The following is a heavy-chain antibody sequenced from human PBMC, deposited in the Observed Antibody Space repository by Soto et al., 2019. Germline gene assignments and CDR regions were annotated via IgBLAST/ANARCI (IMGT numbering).Heavy chain of an antibody. CDR3: ARASRYCISTSCYQYYGMDV. J-gene: IGHJ6*02. V-gene: IGHV1-69*12. CDR2: IIPIFGTA. CDR1: GGTFSSYA. D-gene: IGHD2-2*01. Sequence: QVQLVQSGAEVKKPGSSVKVSCKASGGTFSSYAISWVRQAPGQGLEWMGGIIPIFGTANYAQKFQGRVTIPADESTSTAYMELGSLRSEDTAVYYCARASRYCISTSCYQYYGMDVWGQGTTVTVSS.